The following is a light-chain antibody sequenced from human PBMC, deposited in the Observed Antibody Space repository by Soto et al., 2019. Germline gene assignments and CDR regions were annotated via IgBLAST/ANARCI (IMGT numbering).Light chain of an antibody. CDR1: QNIATQF. J-gene: IGKJ2*01. CDR2: GTS. V-gene: IGKV3-20*01. Sequence: VLTQSPGTLSLSPGERATLSCRASQNIATQFFTWYQQRPGQAPRVLIYGTSTRATGIPDRFSGSGYGTDFTLTISRLEPEDFAVYCCQQYSSSSGYTFGQGTKLEIK. CDR3: QQYSSSSGYT.